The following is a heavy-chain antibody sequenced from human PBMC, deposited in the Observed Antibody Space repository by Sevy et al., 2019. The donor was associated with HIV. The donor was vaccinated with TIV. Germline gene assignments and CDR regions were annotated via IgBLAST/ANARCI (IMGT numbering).Heavy chain of an antibody. Sequence: GGSLRLSCVGSVFTFADYAMTWVRQAPGKGPEWVSSISGSGSSSKNADSVKGRFTISRDNSKNTLYLQMNSLRAEDTAVYFCTKKSYGSGTYTWFDPWGQGTLVTVSS. J-gene: IGHJ5*02. CDR3: TKKSYGSGTYTWFDP. V-gene: IGHV3-23*01. D-gene: IGHD3-10*01. CDR2: ISGSGSSS. CDR1: VFTFADYA.